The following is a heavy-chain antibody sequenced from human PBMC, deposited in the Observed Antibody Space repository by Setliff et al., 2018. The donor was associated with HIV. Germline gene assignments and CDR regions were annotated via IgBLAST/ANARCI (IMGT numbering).Heavy chain of an antibody. J-gene: IGHJ5*02. V-gene: IGHV4-4*09. CDR3: ARRWGIRGYSS. Sequence: SETLSLTCTVSGGSISSYYWSWIRQPPGKGLEWIGYIYTSGSVNYNPSLNSRVTISVDTSKNQSSLKVNSVTAADTSVYYCARRWGIRGYSSWGRGTLVTVSS. D-gene: IGHD5-18*01. CDR1: GGSISSYY. CDR2: IYTSGSV.